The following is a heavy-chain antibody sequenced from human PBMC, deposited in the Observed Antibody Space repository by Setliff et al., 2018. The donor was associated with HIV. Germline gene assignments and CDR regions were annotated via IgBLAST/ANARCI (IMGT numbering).Heavy chain of an antibody. V-gene: IGHV4-61*09. CDR3: ARRTFGSGRFDP. CDR2: VHSTLST. Sequence: PSETLSLTCTVSGDSMTSGSFYWSWVRQPAGKGLEWIGQVHSTLSTNYNPSLKSRLSISADTSKNQFSLNLRFVTAADTALYYCARRTFGSGRFDPWGQGTPVKSPQ. CDR1: GDSMTSGSFY. D-gene: IGHD6-19*01. J-gene: IGHJ5*02.